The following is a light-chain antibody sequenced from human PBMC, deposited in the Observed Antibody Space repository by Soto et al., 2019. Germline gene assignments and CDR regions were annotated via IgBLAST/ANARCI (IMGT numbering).Light chain of an antibody. CDR3: QQYNSYSSWT. V-gene: IGKV1-5*01. CDR2: DAS. J-gene: IGKJ1*01. Sequence: DIQMTQSPSTLSASVGDRVTITCRASQSISSWLAWYQQKPGKAPKFLIYDASSLESGVPSRFSGSGSGTEFTLTISSLQTDDFATYYCQQYNSYSSWTFGQGTKVDIK. CDR1: QSISSW.